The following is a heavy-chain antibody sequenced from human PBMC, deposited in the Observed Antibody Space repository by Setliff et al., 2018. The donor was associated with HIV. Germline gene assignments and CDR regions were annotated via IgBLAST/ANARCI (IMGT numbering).Heavy chain of an antibody. J-gene: IGHJ4*02. CDR1: GYTFTSYY. CDR3: ARGKGVNPYALYSSGWYSDY. Sequence: ASVKVSCKASGYTFTSYYMHWVRQAPGQGLEWMGIINPSGGSTSYAQKFQGRVTMTRDTSTSTVYMELSSLRSEDTAVYYCARGKGVNPYALYSSGWYSDYWGQGTLVTVSS. D-gene: IGHD6-19*01. V-gene: IGHV1-46*01. CDR2: INPSGGST.